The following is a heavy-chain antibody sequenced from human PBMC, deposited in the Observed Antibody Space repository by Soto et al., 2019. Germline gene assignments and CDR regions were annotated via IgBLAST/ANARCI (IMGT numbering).Heavy chain of an antibody. V-gene: IGHV3-33*08. Sequence: QVQLVGPGGGVVRPGEPRRLAGAAPGLFSSGFGLHWARQAQAKGRGWVAVIWYDGNNRYYGDSVKGRFTISRDNSKNTVYLQMSRLGVDDTAVYYCVRDDGTAAAGPYYHYALDVWGQGTTVTVSS. CDR3: VRDDGTAAAGPYYHYALDV. D-gene: IGHD6-13*01. J-gene: IGHJ6*02. CDR1: GLFSSGFG. CDR2: IWYDGNNR.